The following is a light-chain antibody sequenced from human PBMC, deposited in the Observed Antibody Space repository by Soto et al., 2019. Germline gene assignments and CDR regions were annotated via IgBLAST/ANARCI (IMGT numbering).Light chain of an antibody. J-gene: IGLJ1*01. CDR2: YDD. Sequence: QCVLTQPPSVSEAPRRRVSISCSGSSSNIGNNAVNWYQQLPGKAPKLLIYYDDLLPSGVSDRFSGSKSGTSASLAISGLQSEDEADYYCAAWDDSLNGYVFGTG. CDR1: SSNIGNNA. CDR3: AAWDDSLNGYV. V-gene: IGLV1-36*01.